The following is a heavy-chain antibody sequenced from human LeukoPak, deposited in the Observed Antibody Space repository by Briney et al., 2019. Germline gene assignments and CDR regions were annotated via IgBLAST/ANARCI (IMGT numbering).Heavy chain of an antibody. CDR1: GFTFSSDE. CDR3: ARADGYSGYDFYYFDS. D-gene: IGHD5-12*01. V-gene: IGHV3-48*03. Sequence: GGSLRLSCAASGFTFSSDEMNWVRQAPGKGLEWVSYISSSGSNVYYADPVKGRFTISRDNAKNSLYLQMNSLRVEDTAIYYCARADGYSGYDFYYFDSWGQGTLVTVSS. J-gene: IGHJ4*02. CDR2: ISSSGSNV.